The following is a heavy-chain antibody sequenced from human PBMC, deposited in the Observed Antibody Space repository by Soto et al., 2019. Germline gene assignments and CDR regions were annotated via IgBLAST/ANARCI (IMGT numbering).Heavy chain of an antibody. CDR2: ISGSGGST. Sequence: SLRLSCAASGFTFSSYAMSWVRHAPGKGLEWVSAISGSGGSTYYADSVKGRLTISRDNSKKTLYLQMNSLRAEDTAVYYCAKTRIVVVIHGMAVWGQVNTVTVS. CDR1: GFTFSSYA. CDR3: AKTRIVVVIHGMAV. D-gene: IGHD3-22*01. J-gene: IGHJ6*02. V-gene: IGHV3-23*01.